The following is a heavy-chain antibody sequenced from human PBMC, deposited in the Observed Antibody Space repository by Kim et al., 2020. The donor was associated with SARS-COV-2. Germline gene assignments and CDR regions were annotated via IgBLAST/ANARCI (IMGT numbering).Heavy chain of an antibody. V-gene: IGHV3-23*01. CDR3: AKDPNYYDSSGYYPVNI. J-gene: IGHJ3*02. D-gene: IGHD3-22*01. CDR1: GFTFSSYA. CDR2: ISGSGGST. Sequence: GGSLRLSCAASGFTFSSYAMSWVRQAPGKGLEWVSAISGSGGSTYYADSVKGRFTISRDNSKNTLYLQMNSLRAEDTAVYYCAKDPNYYDSSGYYPVNIWGQGTMVTVSS.